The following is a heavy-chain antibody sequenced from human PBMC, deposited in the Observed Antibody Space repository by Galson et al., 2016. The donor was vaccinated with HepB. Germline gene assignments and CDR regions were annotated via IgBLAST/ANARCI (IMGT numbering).Heavy chain of an antibody. D-gene: IGHD6-19*01. J-gene: IGHJ6*02. V-gene: IGHV3-7*01. CDR3: ARRLDTARRIVGWGWGMDV. CDR2: IHQDGSEK. Sequence: SLRLSCAASGLTFRSSWMSWVRQAPGKGLEWVANIHQDGSEKYSVDSVKGRFTISRDNGKNSLFLQMSSLRVEDAGVYYCARRLDTARRIVGWGWGMDVWGQGTTVTVS. CDR1: GLTFRSSW.